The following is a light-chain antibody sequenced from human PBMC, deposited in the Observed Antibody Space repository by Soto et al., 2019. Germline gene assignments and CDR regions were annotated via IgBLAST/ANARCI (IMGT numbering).Light chain of an antibody. CDR3: QQYYTTPWT. CDR2: WAF. V-gene: IGKV4-1*01. CDR1: QTVLHSSNNYNY. J-gene: IGKJ1*01. Sequence: DSLRSKAQAALVETLGERATINCKSSQTVLHSSNNYNYLAWYQQRPGQSPKLLIYWAFTREFGVPDRFSGSGSGTDFTLTISSLQAEDVAVYYCQQYYTTPWTFGQGTKVDIK.